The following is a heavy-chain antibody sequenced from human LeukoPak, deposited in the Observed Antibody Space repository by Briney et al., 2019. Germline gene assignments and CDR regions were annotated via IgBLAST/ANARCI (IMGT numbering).Heavy chain of an antibody. Sequence: PGRSLRLSCAASGFTFDDYAMHWVRQAPGKGLEWVSGISWNSGSIGYADSVKGRFTISRDNAKNSLYLQMNSLRAEDTALYYCAREPRYSDYAMDYWGQGTLVTVSS. J-gene: IGHJ4*02. CDR2: ISWNSGSI. CDR3: AREPRYSDYAMDY. V-gene: IGHV3-9*01. CDR1: GFTFDDYA. D-gene: IGHD3-16*01.